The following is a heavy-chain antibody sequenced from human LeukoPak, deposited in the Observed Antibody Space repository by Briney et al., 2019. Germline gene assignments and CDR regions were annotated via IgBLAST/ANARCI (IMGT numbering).Heavy chain of an antibody. CDR3: ARAPRGTMAPIQLWPSDKYYFDY. V-gene: IGHV1-2*06. Sequence: ASVKVSCKASGYTFTGYYMHWVRQAPGQGLEWMGRINPNSGGTNYAQKFQGRVTMTRHTSISTAYMELSRLRSDDTAVYYCARAPRGTMAPIQLWPSDKYYFDYWGQGTLVTVSS. J-gene: IGHJ4*02. CDR2: INPNSGGT. D-gene: IGHD5-18*01. CDR1: GYTFTGYY.